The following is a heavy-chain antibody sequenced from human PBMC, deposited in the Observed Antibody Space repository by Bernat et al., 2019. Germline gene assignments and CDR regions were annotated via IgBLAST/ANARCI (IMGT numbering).Heavy chain of an antibody. CDR2: SNSDESRT. Sequence: EVQLVESGGGLVQPGGSLRLSCAASGFTFSSYWMHWVRQAPGKGLVWVSRSNSDESRTNYADSVKGRFTISRDNAKNTLYLQMNSLRAEDTAVYYCVRDSGYCSGGRCADAFDIWGQGTMVTVSS. V-gene: IGHV3-74*01. J-gene: IGHJ3*02. D-gene: IGHD2-15*01. CDR3: VRDSGYCSGGRCADAFDI. CDR1: GFTFSSYW.